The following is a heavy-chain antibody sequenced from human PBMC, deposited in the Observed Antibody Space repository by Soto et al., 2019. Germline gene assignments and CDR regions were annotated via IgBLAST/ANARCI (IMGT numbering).Heavy chain of an antibody. D-gene: IGHD3-22*01. V-gene: IGHV3-49*03. CDR2: IRSKSNGGTT. CDR3: AMDTSGYNYYFDH. J-gene: IGHJ4*02. CDR1: EFTFGDLA. Sequence: PGGSMRLSCTTSEFTFGDLAMSCFLQDPGKGLELVGFIRSKSNGGTTEYAAPVKGRFTISRDDSRSIAYLQMNSLKTEDTAVYYCAMDTSGYNYYFDHWGQGTLVTVSS.